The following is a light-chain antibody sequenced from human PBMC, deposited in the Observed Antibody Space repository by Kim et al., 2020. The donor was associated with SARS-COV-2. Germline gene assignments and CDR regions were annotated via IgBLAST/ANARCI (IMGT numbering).Light chain of an antibody. V-gene: IGLV2-8*01. CDR1: SSGCGGYGGYPY. CDR3: TTHANSNYI. Sequence: VTISCSGPSSGCGGYGGYPYDSWYHQHPGNAPKLIIYEVTKRPSGVPNRFSGSKSGNTAFLTVSGLQAEDEADYYCTTHANSNYIFGTGTKVTVL. CDR2: EVT. J-gene: IGLJ1*01.